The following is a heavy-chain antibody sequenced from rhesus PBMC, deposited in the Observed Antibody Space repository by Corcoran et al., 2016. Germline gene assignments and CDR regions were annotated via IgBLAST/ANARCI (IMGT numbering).Heavy chain of an antibody. J-gene: IGHJ4*01. CDR1: GFTFDDYA. CDR3: ARVEKWGGSHHFDY. D-gene: IGHD6-25*01. Sequence: EVQLVESGGGVVQPGGSLRLSCAASGFTFDDYAMHWVRQAPGKGLEWVSGISWSVGSPYYPDSVKGQFTISRDNAKNSRYLQMGSLRAEDTALYYCARVEKWGGSHHFDYWGQGVLVTVSS. V-gene: IGHV3-201*01. CDR2: ISWSVGSP.